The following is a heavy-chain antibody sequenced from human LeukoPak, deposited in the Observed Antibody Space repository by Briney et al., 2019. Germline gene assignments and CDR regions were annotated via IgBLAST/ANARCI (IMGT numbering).Heavy chain of an antibody. Sequence: PGGALRLSCAASGFTFSDYYMSWIRQAPGKGLEWVSYISSSGSTIYYADSVKGRFTISRDNAKNSLYLQMNSLRAEDTAVYYCARYHGVGQPGIAVAGTFYFDYWGQGTLVTVSS. J-gene: IGHJ4*02. D-gene: IGHD6-19*01. CDR1: GFTFSDYY. CDR3: ARYHGVGQPGIAVAGTFYFDY. CDR2: ISSSGSTI. V-gene: IGHV3-11*01.